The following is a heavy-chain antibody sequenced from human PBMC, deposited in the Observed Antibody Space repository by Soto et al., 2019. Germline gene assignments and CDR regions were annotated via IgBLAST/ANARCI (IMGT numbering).Heavy chain of an antibody. CDR1: GGSFSGYY. CDR3: ARSYYYGSGTLGY. J-gene: IGHJ4*02. Sequence: PSETRSLTCAVYGGSFSGYYWSWIRQPPGKGLEWIGEINHSGSTNYNPSLKSRVTISVDTSKNQFSLKLSSVTAADTAVYYCARSYYYGSGTLGYWGQGTLVTVSS. V-gene: IGHV4-34*01. CDR2: INHSGST. D-gene: IGHD3-10*01.